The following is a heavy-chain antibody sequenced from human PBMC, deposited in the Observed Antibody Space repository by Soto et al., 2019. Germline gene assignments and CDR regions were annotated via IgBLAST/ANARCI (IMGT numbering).Heavy chain of an antibody. J-gene: IGHJ3*01. CDR3: AAYYYDTAAFDL. CDR1: GFTLNNSA. Sequence: QMQLVQSGPEVKKPGTSVKVSCKASGFTLNNSAVQWVRQARGQRLEWIGWIVVGSGNTNYAQKFQERVSFTRDMSTSTTYIELSSLRSEDTAIYDCAAYYYDTAAFDLWGQGTMVTVSS. CDR2: IVVGSGNT. V-gene: IGHV1-58*01. D-gene: IGHD3-22*01.